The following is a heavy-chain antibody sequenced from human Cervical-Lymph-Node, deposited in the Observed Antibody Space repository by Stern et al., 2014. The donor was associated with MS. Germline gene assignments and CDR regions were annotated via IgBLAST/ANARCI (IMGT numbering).Heavy chain of an antibody. Sequence: QVTLKESGPALVKPTQTLTLTFTFSGFSLSTSGLGVGWIRQPPGEALEWLADIYWDDQKRYSPSLKSRLTITKDTSKNQVVLTLTNVDPVDTATYYCAHRTAGPFDYWGQGTLVTVSS. CDR1: GFSLSTSGLG. V-gene: IGHV2-5*02. J-gene: IGHJ4*02. CDR2: IYWDDQK. CDR3: AHRTAGPFDY.